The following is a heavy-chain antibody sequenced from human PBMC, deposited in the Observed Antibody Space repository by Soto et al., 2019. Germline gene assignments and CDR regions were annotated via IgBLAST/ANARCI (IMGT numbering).Heavy chain of an antibody. CDR3: AIYGDSPN. J-gene: IGHJ4*02. Sequence: PSETLSLTCTVSGGSISSSSYYWGWIRQPPGKGLEWIGSIYYSGSTYYNPSLKSRVTISVDTSKNQFSLKLSSVTAADTAVYYCAIYGDSPNWGQGTLVTVSS. CDR2: IYYSGST. D-gene: IGHD4-17*01. CDR1: GGSISSSSYY. V-gene: IGHV4-39*01.